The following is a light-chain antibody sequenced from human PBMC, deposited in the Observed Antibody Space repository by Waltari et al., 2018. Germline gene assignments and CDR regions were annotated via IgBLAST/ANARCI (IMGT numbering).Light chain of an antibody. Sequence: QSALTQPASVSGSPGQSITISCTGTSGDVGGYKYVSWYKQHPGKAPKLMTYDVSNRPSGVSYRFAGSKPVNTASLTISGLQAEDEADYYCSSYTSSSTLAFGGGTKLTVL. CDR1: SGDVGGYKY. CDR2: DVS. J-gene: IGLJ2*01. V-gene: IGLV2-14*03. CDR3: SSYTSSSTLA.